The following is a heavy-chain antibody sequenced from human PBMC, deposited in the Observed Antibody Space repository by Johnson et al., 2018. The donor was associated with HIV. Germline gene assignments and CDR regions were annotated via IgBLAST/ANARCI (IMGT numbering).Heavy chain of an antibody. CDR1: GFTFSSYG. J-gene: IGHJ3*02. CDR2: ISYDGSNK. Sequence: QMMLVESGGGVVQPGRSLRLSCVGSGFTFSSYGMHWVRQAPGKGLEWVAVISYDGSNKYYAESVKGRFTISRDNSKNTLYLQMNSLRAEDTAVYYCARDREQLVRYAFDIWGQGTMVTVSS. V-gene: IGHV3-30*03. CDR3: ARDREQLVRYAFDI. D-gene: IGHD6-6*01.